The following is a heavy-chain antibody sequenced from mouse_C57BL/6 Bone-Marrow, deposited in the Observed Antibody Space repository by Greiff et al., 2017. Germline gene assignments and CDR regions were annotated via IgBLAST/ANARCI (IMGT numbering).Heavy chain of an antibody. CDR3: ARRGYGSSWFAY. D-gene: IGHD1-1*01. J-gene: IGHJ3*01. V-gene: IGHV1-55*01. CDR1: GYTFTSYW. Sequence: QVQLQQPGAELVKPGASVKMSCEASGYTFTSYWITWVKQRPGQGLEWIGDIYPGSGSTNYNEKFKSKATLTVDTSSSTAYMQLSSLTSEDSAVYYCARRGYGSSWFAYWGQGTTVTVS. CDR2: IYPGSGST.